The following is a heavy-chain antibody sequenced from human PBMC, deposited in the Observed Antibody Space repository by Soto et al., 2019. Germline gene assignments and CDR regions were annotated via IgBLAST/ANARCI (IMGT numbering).Heavy chain of an antibody. V-gene: IGHV4-4*07. J-gene: IGHJ5*02. Sequence: SETLSLTCHVSGAYRAGYYWSLIRQPPGKGLEWIGRISATGSTDYNPYLKSRLTMSVDMSKKQFSLTLRSVTAADTAMYYCVRDGTKNVRDWFDPWGQGILVTVSS. CDR2: ISATGST. D-gene: IGHD1-1*01. CDR3: VRDGTKNVRDWFDP. CDR1: GAYRAGYY.